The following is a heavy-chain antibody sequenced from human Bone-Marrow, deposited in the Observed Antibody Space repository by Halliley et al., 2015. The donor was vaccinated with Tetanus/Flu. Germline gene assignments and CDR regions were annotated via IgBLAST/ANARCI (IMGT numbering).Heavy chain of an antibody. CDR3: ARAVWQRLLPSHYYYAMAV. D-gene: IGHD5-12*01. CDR2: INHSGST. J-gene: IGHJ6*02. V-gene: IGHV4-34*01. Sequence: TLSLTCAVYGESFSGYYWNWIRQPPGKGLEWIGEINHSGSTNYNPSLKSRVTISVDTSKNQISLNLTSVTAADTAVYYCARAVWQRLLPSHYYYAMAVWGRGTTVTVSS. CDR1: GESFSGYY.